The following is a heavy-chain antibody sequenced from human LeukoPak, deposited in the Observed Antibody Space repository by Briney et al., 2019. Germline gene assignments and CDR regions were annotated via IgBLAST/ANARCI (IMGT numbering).Heavy chain of an antibody. D-gene: IGHD5-24*01. V-gene: IGHV3-23*01. CDR1: GFTFSSYA. J-gene: IGHJ4*02. Sequence: GGSLRLSCAASGFTFSSYAMSWVRQAPGKGLEWVSAISGSGGSTYYADSVKGRFTISRDNSKNTLYLQMNSLIAEATAVYYCAKDPIEMATIIPFDYWGQGTLVTVSS. CDR3: AKDPIEMATIIPFDY. CDR2: ISGSGGST.